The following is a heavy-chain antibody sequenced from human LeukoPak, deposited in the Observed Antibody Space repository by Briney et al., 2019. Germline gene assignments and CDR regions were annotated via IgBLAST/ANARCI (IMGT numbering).Heavy chain of an antibody. CDR2: ISTYNGDT. J-gene: IGHJ5*02. CDR3: ARLYRNIVVVPTTTGSWFDP. Sequence: ASVKVSCKASGYTFTSYGISWVRQAAGQGLEWMGWISTYNGDTNYAQRLQGRVTVTTDTSTNTAYMELRSLRSDDTAVYYCARLYRNIVVVPTTTGSWFDPWGQGTLVTVSS. CDR1: GYTFTSYG. D-gene: IGHD2-2*01. V-gene: IGHV1-18*01.